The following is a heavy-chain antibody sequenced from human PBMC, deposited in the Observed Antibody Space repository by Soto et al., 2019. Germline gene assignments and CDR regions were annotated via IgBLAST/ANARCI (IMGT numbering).Heavy chain of an antibody. CDR2: ISSSSSYI. D-gene: IGHD6-13*01. V-gene: IGHV3-21*01. CDR3: ARDQEQQLVLSWFDP. J-gene: IGHJ5*02. Sequence: GGSLRLSCAASGFTFSSYSMNWVRQAPGKGLEWVSSISSSSSYIYYADSVKGRFTISRDNAKNSLYLQMNSLRAEDTAVYYCARDQEQQLVLSWFDPWGQGTLVTVSS. CDR1: GFTFSSYS.